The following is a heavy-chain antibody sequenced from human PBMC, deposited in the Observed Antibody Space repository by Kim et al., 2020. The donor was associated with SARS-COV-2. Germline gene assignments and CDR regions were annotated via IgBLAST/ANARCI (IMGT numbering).Heavy chain of an antibody. J-gene: IGHJ6*02. CDR1: GYTFTSYA. Sequence: ASVKVSCKASGYTFTSYAMNWVRQAPGQGLEWMGWINTNTGNPTYAQGFTGRFVFSLDTSVSTAYLQISSLKAEDTAVYYCARDRGLASSWYESYYYYGMDVWGQGTTVTVSS. CDR2: INTNTGNP. V-gene: IGHV7-4-1*02. CDR3: ARDRGLASSWYESYYYYGMDV. D-gene: IGHD6-13*01.